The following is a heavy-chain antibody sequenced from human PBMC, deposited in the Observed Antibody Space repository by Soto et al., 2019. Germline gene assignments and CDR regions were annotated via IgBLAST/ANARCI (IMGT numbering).Heavy chain of an antibody. CDR2: IYWDDDR. V-gene: IGHV2-5*02. Sequence: QITLKESGPTLVNPTQTLTLTCSFSGFSLSTSRVGVAWIRQPPGKALEWLAIIYWDDDRRYSPSLKTRLAITKDTSNNQVFLTMTNLDPGDTATYYCAHIMITWGGVSALDAFDMWGQGTMVTVSS. CDR1: GFSLSTSRVG. D-gene: IGHD3-16*01. CDR3: AHIMITWGGVSALDAFDM. J-gene: IGHJ3*02.